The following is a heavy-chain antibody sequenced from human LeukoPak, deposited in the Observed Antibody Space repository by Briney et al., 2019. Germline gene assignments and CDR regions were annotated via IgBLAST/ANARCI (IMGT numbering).Heavy chain of an antibody. J-gene: IGHJ3*02. CDR3: ARERGGYCSGATCYKAFDI. CDR1: GFTFSSYW. V-gene: IGHV3-7*01. D-gene: IGHD2-2*02. CDR2: IKQDGSEK. Sequence: GGSLRLSCAASGFTFSSYWMSWIRQAPGKGLEWVANIKQDGSEKYYVGSVRGRFTISRDNAKNSLDLQMSSLRAEDTAVYYCARERGGYCSGATCYKAFDIWGQGTMVTVSS.